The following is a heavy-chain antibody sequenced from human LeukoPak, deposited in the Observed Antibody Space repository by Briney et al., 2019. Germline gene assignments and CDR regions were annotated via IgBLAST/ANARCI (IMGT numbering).Heavy chain of an antibody. CDR3: ARIYDSSGYSFDY. Sequence: GGSLRLSWAASGFTFSSYSMNWVRQAPGKGLEWVSSISSSSSYIYYADSVKGRFTISRDNAKNSLYLQMNSLRAEDTAVYYCARIYDSSGYSFDYWGQGTLVTVSS. J-gene: IGHJ4*02. V-gene: IGHV3-21*01. CDR1: GFTFSSYS. CDR2: ISSSSSYI. D-gene: IGHD3-22*01.